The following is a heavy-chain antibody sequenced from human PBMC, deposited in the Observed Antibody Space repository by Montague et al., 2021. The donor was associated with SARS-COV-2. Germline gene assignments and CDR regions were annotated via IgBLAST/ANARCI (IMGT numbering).Heavy chain of an antibody. Sequence: SETLSLTCTASGGSISSYYWSWIRQPPGKGLEWIGYIYYSGSTNXXPSLKSRVTISVDTSKNQFSLKLSSVTAADTAVYYCARAAGYNWNYGYNWFDPWGQGTLVTVSS. CDR3: ARAAGYNWNYGYNWFDP. CDR1: GGSISSYY. D-gene: IGHD1-7*01. V-gene: IGHV4-59*01. CDR2: IYYSGST. J-gene: IGHJ5*02.